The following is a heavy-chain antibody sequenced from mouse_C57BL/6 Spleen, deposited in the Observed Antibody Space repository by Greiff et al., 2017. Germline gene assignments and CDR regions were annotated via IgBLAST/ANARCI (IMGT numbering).Heavy chain of an antibody. CDR2: IDPETGGT. J-gene: IGHJ3*01. CDR3: TIRSSGTWFAY. V-gene: IGHV1-15*01. Sequence: QVQLKQSGAELVRPGASVTLSCKASGYTFTDYEMHWVKQTPVHGLEWIGAIDPETGGTAYNQKFKGKAILTADKSSSTAYMELRSLTSEDSAVYYCTIRSSGTWFAYWGQGTLVTVSA. CDR1: GYTFTDYE. D-gene: IGHD4-1*01.